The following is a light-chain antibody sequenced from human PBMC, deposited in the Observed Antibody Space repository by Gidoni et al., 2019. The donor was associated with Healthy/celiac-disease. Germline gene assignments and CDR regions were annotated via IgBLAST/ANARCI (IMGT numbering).Light chain of an antibody. CDR2: WAS. J-gene: IGKJ2*01. CDR3: KKYYSTPYT. V-gene: IGKV4-1*01. CDR1: QSVLYSSKNKNY. Sequence: DIVMTHSPYSLAVSLGERATINCKSSQSVLYSSKNKNYLAWYQQKPGQPPKLLIYWASTREAGVTDRFSGSGSGTDFNLNISSLQAEDGAVYYCKKYYSTPYTFGQGTKLEIK.